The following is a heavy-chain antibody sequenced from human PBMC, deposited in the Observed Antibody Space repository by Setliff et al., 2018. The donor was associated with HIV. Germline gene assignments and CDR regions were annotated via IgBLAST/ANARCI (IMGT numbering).Heavy chain of an antibody. CDR2: IYYSGSI. V-gene: IGHV4-39*01. CDR3: ATNFGSGTYFDAHYFDS. CDR1: GGVSGGDMGVHD. Sequence: SETLSLTCSVSGGVSGGDMGVHDWSWIRQPPGKGLEWIGYIYYSGSIFYKPSLKSRVTVSVDTSKNQFSLKVNSVTAADTAIYFCATNFGSGTYFDAHYFDSWGPGTLVTVSS. D-gene: IGHD3-10*01. J-gene: IGHJ4*02.